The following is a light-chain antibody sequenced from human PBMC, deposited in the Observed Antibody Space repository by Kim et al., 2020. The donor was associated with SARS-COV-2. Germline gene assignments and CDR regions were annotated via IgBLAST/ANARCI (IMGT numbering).Light chain of an antibody. V-gene: IGKV1-8*01. CDR2: AAS. CDR1: KDITSY. CDR3: QHYHTSPWT. J-gene: IGKJ1*01. Sequence: ASTGDRVTITCRASKDITSYLAWYQQKPGKAPKLLIYAASTLQSGVPSRFSGSGSGTDFTLTISCLQSEDFATYYRQHYHTSPWTFGQGTKVDIK.